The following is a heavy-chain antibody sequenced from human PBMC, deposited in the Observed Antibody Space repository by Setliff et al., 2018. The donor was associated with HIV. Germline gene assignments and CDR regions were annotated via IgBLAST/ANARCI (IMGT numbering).Heavy chain of an antibody. V-gene: IGHV3-30*03. Sequence: GGSLRLSCTASGFTFRNYGMNWVRQAPGKGLKWVAITSYDGTYRHYADSVRGRFTISRDNSKTTVYLQMNSLRAEDTAVYYCARGDTGVYYYVYPDFWGQGTLVTVSS. CDR3: ARGDTGVYYYVYPDF. J-gene: IGHJ4*02. CDR1: GFTFRNYG. CDR2: TSYDGTYR. D-gene: IGHD3-22*01.